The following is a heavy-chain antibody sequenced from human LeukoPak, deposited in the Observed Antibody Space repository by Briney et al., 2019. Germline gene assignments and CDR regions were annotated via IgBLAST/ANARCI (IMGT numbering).Heavy chain of an antibody. V-gene: IGHV4-39*01. J-gene: IGHJ4*02. Sequence: SETLSLTCTVSGGSISSSSYYWGWIRQPPGKGLEWIGSIYYSGSTYYNPSLKSRVTISVDTSKNQFSLKLSSVTAADTAVYYCARHYDSSGYLPPIDYWGQGTLVTVSS. D-gene: IGHD3-22*01. CDR3: ARHYDSSGYLPPIDY. CDR1: GGSISSSSYY. CDR2: IYYSGST.